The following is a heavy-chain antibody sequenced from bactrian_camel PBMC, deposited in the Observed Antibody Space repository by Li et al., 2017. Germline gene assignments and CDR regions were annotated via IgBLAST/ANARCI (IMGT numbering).Heavy chain of an antibody. CDR1: GYAYNGYC. CDR3: AAGSDFDF. V-gene: IGHV3S9*01. Sequence: HVQLVESGGGSVQSGGSLKLSCVASGYAYNGYCKGWFRQVRGKGREAIAQLDVDGRTTYDDSVRGRFTISRDNAKSTLYLQMSGLSSEDSARYYCAAGSDFDFWGQGTQVTVS. J-gene: IGHJ6*01. CDR2: LDVDGRT.